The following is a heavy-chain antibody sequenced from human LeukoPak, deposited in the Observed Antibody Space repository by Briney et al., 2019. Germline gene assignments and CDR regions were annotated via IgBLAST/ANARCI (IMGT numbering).Heavy chain of an antibody. J-gene: IGHJ2*01. V-gene: IGHV3-23*01. CDR3: AKDRTVGASYWYFDL. CDR1: GFTFRSYA. Sequence: PGGSLRLSCAASGFTFRSYAMSWVRQAPGRGLERVSAISTSGGTTYYADSVKGRFTISRDNSKNTLYLQMNSLRADDTAVYFCAKDRTVGASYWYFDLWGRGTLVTVSS. CDR2: ISTSGGTT. D-gene: IGHD1-26*01.